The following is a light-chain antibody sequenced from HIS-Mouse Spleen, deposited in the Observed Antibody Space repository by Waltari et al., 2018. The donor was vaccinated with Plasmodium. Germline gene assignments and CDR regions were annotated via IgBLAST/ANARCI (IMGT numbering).Light chain of an antibody. CDR2: DAS. V-gene: IGKV1-33*01. J-gene: IGKJ4*01. CDR1: QDISNY. Sequence: DIKMTQSPSSLSASVGDRVTITCQASQDISNYFNWYQQKPGKAPKLLIYDASNLETGVPSRFSGSGSGTDFTFTISSLQPEDIATYYCQQYDNLPLTFGGGTKVEIK. CDR3: QQYDNLPLT.